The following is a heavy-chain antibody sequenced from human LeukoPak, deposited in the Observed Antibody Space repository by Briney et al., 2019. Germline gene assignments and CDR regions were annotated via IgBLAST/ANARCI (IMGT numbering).Heavy chain of an antibody. CDR1: GGSISSDIYY. V-gene: IGHV4-61*02. CDR2: IYTSGST. Sequence: PSQTLSLTCTVSGGSISSDIYYWSWIRQPAGKGREWIGRIYTSGSTNYNPSLKSRVTISVDTSKNQFSLKLSSVTAADTAVYYCAGTRRYCSGGSCYNWFDPWGQGTLVIVSS. CDR3: AGTRRYCSGGSCYNWFDP. D-gene: IGHD2-15*01. J-gene: IGHJ5*02.